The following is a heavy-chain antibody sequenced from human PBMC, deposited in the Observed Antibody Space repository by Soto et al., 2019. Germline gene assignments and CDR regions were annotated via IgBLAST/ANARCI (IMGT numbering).Heavy chain of an antibody. CDR3: AHRSGFGELRFDY. J-gene: IGHJ4*02. CDR1: GFSLSTSGVG. D-gene: IGHD3-10*01. V-gene: IGHV2-5*02. Sequence: QITLKESGPTLVKPTQPLTLTCTFSGFSLSTSGVGVGWIRQPPGKTLEWLALIYWDNDNRLSPSLKSRLTITKDTSKNQVVLSMTNTDSGDTATYYCAHRSGFGELRFDYWGQGTLVTVSS. CDR2: IYWDNDN.